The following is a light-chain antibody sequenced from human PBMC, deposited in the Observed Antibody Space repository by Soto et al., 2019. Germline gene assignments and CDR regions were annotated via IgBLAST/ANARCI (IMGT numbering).Light chain of an antibody. CDR3: LLFYGHGVV. Sequence: QAVVTQEPSLTVSPGGTVTLTCASSTGAVTSGYYPNWFQQRPGQPPRALIYSTTYKHSWTPARFSGALLGGRAALTLSGAQPEDEAYYYCLLFYGHGVVFGGGPKLTVL. J-gene: IGLJ2*01. V-gene: IGLV7-43*01. CDR2: STT. CDR1: TGAVTSGYY.